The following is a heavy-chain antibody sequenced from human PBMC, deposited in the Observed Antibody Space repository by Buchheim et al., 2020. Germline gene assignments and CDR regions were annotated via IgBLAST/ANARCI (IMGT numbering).Heavy chain of an antibody. D-gene: IGHD2-15*01. V-gene: IGHV3-74*01. J-gene: IGHJ6*02. Sequence: EERLVESGGGLGQPGGSLRLSCAASGFTFSSDWMHWVRQAPGKGLVWVSRINPDGSDTTYADSVKGRFTISRDNGRNTRYLQMNSLGGEDTAIYYCTRSANFFRGMDVWGQGTT. CDR1: GFTFSSDW. CDR3: TRSANFFRGMDV. CDR2: INPDGSDT.